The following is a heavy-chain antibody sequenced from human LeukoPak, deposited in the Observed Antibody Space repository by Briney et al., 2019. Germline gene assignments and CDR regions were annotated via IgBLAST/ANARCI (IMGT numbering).Heavy chain of an antibody. CDR3: ARAHNWKYGSFDF. V-gene: IGHV3-21*01. Sequence: PGGSLRLSCAASGFTFSSYSMNWVRQAPGKGLEWVSCISSSSSYIYYADSVKVRFTISRDNAKNSLYLQMNSLRAEDTAVYYCARAHNWKYGSFDFWGQGTLVTVSS. CDR2: ISSSSSYI. D-gene: IGHD1-7*01. J-gene: IGHJ4*02. CDR1: GFTFSSYS.